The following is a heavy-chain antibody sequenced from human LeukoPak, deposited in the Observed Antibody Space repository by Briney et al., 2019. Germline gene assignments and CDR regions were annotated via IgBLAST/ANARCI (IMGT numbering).Heavy chain of an antibody. CDR2: IYYSGST. J-gene: IGHJ3*02. CDR1: GGSISSASYY. CDR3: ARAVDTAMDRAFDI. Sequence: PSQTLSLTCTVSGGSISSASYYWSWIRQPPGKGLEWIGYIYYSGSTNYNPSLKSRVTISVDTSKNQFSLKLSSVTAADTAVYYCARAVDTAMDRAFDIWGQGTMVTVSS. D-gene: IGHD5-18*01. V-gene: IGHV4-61*01.